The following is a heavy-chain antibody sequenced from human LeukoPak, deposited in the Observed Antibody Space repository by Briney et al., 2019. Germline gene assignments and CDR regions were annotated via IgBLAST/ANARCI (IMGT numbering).Heavy chain of an antibody. CDR2: IKQDGSEK. D-gene: IGHD6-13*01. Sequence: GGSLRLSCAASGFTFNSYWMSWVRQAPGKGLEWVANIKQDGSEKYYMDSVKGRFTISRDNAKNSLYLQMNSLRAEDTAVYYCARRIAAAAAPYYFDYWGQGTLVTVSS. CDR3: ARRIAAAAAPYYFDY. CDR1: GFTFNSYW. V-gene: IGHV3-7*01. J-gene: IGHJ4*02.